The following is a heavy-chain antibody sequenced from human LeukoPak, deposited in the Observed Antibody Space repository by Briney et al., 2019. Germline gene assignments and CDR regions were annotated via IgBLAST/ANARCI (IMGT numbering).Heavy chain of an antibody. D-gene: IGHD3-10*01. V-gene: IGHV3-21*01. CDR2: ISSSSSYI. J-gene: IGHJ2*01. CDR3: AREFARPGYWYFDL. CDR1: GFTFSSYS. Sequence: GGSLRLSCAASGFTFSSYSMNWVRQAPGKGLEWVSSISSSSSYIYYADSVKGRFTISRDNAKNSLYLQMNSLRAEDTAVYYCAREFARPGYWYFDLWGRGTLVTVSS.